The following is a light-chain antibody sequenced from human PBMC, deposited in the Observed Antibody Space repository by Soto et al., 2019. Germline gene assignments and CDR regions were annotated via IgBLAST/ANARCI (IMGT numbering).Light chain of an antibody. J-gene: IGLJ1*01. CDR3: SSYTSSSTGV. CDR2: DVT. CDR1: SSDVGAYNY. Sequence: QSVLTQPASVSGSPGQSITISCTGTSSDVGAYNYVSWYQHHPGKAPKLMIYDVTNRPSGVSICFSGSKSGNTASLTISGLQAEDEADYYCSSYTSSSTGVFGTGTKVTVL. V-gene: IGLV2-14*03.